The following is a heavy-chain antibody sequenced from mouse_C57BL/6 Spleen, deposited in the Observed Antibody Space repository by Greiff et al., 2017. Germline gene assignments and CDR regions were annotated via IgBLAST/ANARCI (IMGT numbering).Heavy chain of an antibody. J-gene: IGHJ1*03. CDR1: GYTFTSYW. CDR3: ARSYYGSSSRYRDV. CDR2: IDPSDSYT. V-gene: IGHV1-69*01. D-gene: IGHD1-1*01. Sequence: QVQLQQPGAELVMPGASVKLSCKASGYTFTSYWMHWVKQRPGQGLEWIGEIDPSDSYTNYNQKFKGKSTLTVDKSSSTAYMQLSSLTSEDSAVXYCARSYYGSSSRYRDVWGTGTTVTVSS.